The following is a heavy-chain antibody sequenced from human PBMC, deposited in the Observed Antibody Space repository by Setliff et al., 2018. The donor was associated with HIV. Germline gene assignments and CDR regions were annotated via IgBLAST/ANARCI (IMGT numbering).Heavy chain of an antibody. CDR1: GGSINSGHYY. V-gene: IGHV4-31*03. Sequence: SETLSLTCSVSGGSINSGHYYWSWIRHHPGKGLEWIGYIYYTGSTYFNPSLKSRVTLSIDTSKNQFSLKLSSVTAADTAVYYCARDRYAGEIDYWGQGTLVTVSS. CDR3: ARDRYAGEIDY. J-gene: IGHJ4*02. D-gene: IGHD3-10*01. CDR2: IYYTGST.